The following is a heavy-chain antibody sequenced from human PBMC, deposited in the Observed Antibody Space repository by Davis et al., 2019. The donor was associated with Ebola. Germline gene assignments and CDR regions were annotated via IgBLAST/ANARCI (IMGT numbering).Heavy chain of an antibody. CDR1: GFPFSDYY. Sequence: PGGPLRLPCAPSGFPFSDYYMSWIRQAPGKGLEWVSYISSSGSTIYYADSVKGRFTISRDNAKNSLYLQMNSLRAEDTAVYYCARALVWWTSYYYGMDVWGQGTTVTVSS. J-gene: IGHJ6*02. CDR2: ISSSGSTI. V-gene: IGHV3-11*01. CDR3: ARALVWWTSYYYGMDV. D-gene: IGHD2-21*01.